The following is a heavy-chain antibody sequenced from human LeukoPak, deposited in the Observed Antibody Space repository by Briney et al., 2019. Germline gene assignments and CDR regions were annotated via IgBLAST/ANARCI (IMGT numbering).Heavy chain of an antibody. CDR1: GFTVISNY. J-gene: IGHJ4*02. Sequence: PGGSLRLSCVASGFTVISNYMSWVRQAPGKGLEWVSLLYSDGSTFYGDSVKGRFTISRDNSKNTVHLQMNSLRGEDTAVYYCARDSSSSPNYFDYWGQGTLVTVSS. V-gene: IGHV3-53*01. CDR2: LYSDGST. D-gene: IGHD2/OR15-2a*01. CDR3: ARDSSSSPNYFDY.